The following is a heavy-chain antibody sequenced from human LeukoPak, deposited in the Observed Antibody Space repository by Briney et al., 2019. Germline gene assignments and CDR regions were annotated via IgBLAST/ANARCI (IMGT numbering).Heavy chain of an antibody. J-gene: IGHJ6*02. V-gene: IGHV3-30*18. Sequence: GGSLRLSCAASGFTFSSYGMHWVRQAPGKGLEWVAVISCDGSNKYYADSVKGRFTISRDNSKNTLYLQMNSLRAEDTAVYYCAKDYYDSSGYILYYYYYGMDVWGQGTTVTVSS. D-gene: IGHD3-22*01. CDR1: GFTFSSYG. CDR3: AKDYYDSSGYILYYYYYGMDV. CDR2: ISCDGSNK.